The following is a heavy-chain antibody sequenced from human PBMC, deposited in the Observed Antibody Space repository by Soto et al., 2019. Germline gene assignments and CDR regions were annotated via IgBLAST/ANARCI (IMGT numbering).Heavy chain of an antibody. J-gene: IGHJ5*02. CDR3: ARHARYYDILTGYSTLSWFDP. CDR1: GGSISSYY. Sequence: SDTLSLTCTVSGGSISSYYWSWIRQPPGKGLEWIGYIYYSGSTNYSPSLKSRVTISVDTSKNQFSLKLNSVTAADTAVYYCARHARYYDILTGYSTLSWFDPWGQGTLVNVSS. D-gene: IGHD3-9*01. V-gene: IGHV4-59*08. CDR2: IYYSGST.